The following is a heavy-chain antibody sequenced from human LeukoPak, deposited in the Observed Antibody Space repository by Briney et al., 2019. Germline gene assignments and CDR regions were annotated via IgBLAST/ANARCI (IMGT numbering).Heavy chain of an antibody. Sequence: ASVKVSCKASGYTFTSYGISRVRQAPGQGLEWMGWISAYNGNTNYAQKLQGRVTMTTDTSTSTAYMELRSLRSDDTAVYYCARVSRFTNIVGATVYWGQGTLVTVSS. J-gene: IGHJ4*02. D-gene: IGHD1-26*01. V-gene: IGHV1-18*01. CDR2: ISAYNGNT. CDR3: ARVSRFTNIVGATVY. CDR1: GYTFTSYG.